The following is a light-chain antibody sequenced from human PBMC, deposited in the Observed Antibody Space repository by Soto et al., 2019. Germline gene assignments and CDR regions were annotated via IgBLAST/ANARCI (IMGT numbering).Light chain of an antibody. CDR2: DAS. Sequence: EIMMTQSPGTLSVSPGEGATLSCRASQSVSSYLAWYQQKPGQAPRLLIYDASNRATGIPARFSGSGSGTDFTLTISSLEPEDFAVYYCQQRSNWPGTFGQGTKVEIK. V-gene: IGKV3-11*01. CDR3: QQRSNWPGT. J-gene: IGKJ1*01. CDR1: QSVSSY.